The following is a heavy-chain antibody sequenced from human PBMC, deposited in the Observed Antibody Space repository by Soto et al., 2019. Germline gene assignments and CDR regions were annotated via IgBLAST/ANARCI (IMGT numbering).Heavy chain of an antibody. J-gene: IGHJ5*02. CDR3: ARDAFWGAARPYNWFDP. D-gene: IGHD6-6*01. V-gene: IGHV3-33*01. Sequence: GGSLRLSCAASGFTFSSYGMHWVRQAPCKGLEWVAVIWYDGSNKYYADSVKGRFTISRDNSKNTLYLQMNSLRAEDTAVYYCARDAFWGAARPYNWFDPWGQGPLVTVSS. CDR1: GFTFSSYG. CDR2: IWYDGSNK.